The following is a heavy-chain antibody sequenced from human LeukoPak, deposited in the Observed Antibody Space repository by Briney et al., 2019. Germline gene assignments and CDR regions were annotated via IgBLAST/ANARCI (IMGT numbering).Heavy chain of an antibody. CDR2: IWFDGSNK. J-gene: IGHJ4*02. CDR3: ARDRYYDSSGYLDY. D-gene: IGHD3-22*01. CDR1: GFMFSRYA. Sequence: GRSLRLSCGASGFMFSRYAMHWVRQAPGKGLEWVAVIWFDGSNKYYADSVRGRFTISRDNSKNILYLQMNSLRAEDTAIYYCARDRYYDSSGYLDYWGQGTLVTVSS. V-gene: IGHV3-33*01.